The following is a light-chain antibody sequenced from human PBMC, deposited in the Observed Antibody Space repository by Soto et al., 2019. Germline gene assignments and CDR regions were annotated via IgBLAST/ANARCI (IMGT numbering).Light chain of an antibody. CDR1: RSVSNSF. CDR2: GAS. J-gene: IGKJ1*01. V-gene: IGKV3-20*01. Sequence: EGVLTQSPGTLSLSPGERASLCGMSSRSVSNSFLAWYQQKPGQAPRLLIYGASSRATGIPDRFSGSGSGTDFTLTISRLEPEDFAVYYCQQYGSSPQTFGQGTKVHIK. CDR3: QQYGSSPQT.